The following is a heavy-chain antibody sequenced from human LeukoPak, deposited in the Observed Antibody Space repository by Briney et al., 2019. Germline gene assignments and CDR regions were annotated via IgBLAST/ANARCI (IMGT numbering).Heavy chain of an antibody. V-gene: IGHV4-39*01. D-gene: IGHD3-10*01. CDR3: ARQNYYGSGSFLYYFDY. CDR1: GYSISSSSYY. J-gene: IGHJ4*02. CDR2: TYYSGST. Sequence: SETLSLTCTVSGYSISSSSYYWGWVRQPPGKGLEWIGTTYYSGSTYYSPSLKSRVSISVDTSKNHFSLKLSSVTAADAAVYYCARQNYYGSGSFLYYFDYWGQGTLVTVSS.